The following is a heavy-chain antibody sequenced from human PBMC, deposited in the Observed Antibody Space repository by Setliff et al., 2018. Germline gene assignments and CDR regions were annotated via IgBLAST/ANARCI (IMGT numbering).Heavy chain of an antibody. CDR3: ARDLGHGGDSDY. V-gene: IGHV4-34*01. Sequence: SETLSLTCAVYGGSFSGYYWSWIRQPPGKGLEWVGNIGHTGSINHNPSLKSRLTISRDTSKNQVSLKLNSVTATDTAVYYCARDLGHGGDSDYWGQGALVTVSS. CDR2: IGHTGSI. J-gene: IGHJ4*02. CDR1: GGSFSGYY. D-gene: IGHD2-21*02.